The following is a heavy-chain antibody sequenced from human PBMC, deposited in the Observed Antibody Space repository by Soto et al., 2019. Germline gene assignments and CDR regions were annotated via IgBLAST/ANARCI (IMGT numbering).Heavy chain of an antibody. CDR1: GFTFSSYA. CDR2: ISYDGSNK. Sequence: QVQLVESGGGVVQPGRSLRLSCAASGFTFSSYAMHWVRRAPGKGLEWVAVISYDGSNKYYADSVKGRFTISRDNSKNTLYLHMNSLRAEDTAVYYCARDELELLGRGDYYGMDVWGQGATVTVCS. J-gene: IGHJ6*02. D-gene: IGHD1-7*01. CDR3: ARDELELLGRGDYYGMDV. V-gene: IGHV3-30-3*01.